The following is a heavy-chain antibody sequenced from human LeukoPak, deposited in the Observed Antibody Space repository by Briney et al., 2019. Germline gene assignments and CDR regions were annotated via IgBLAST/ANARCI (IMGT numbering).Heavy chain of an antibody. CDR3: ARVGGGGMRFRHYMDV. CDR2: VYYPGST. Sequence: PSETLSLTCSVSGDSITTSYWTWIRQSPGKGLDWIGYVYYPGSTLSNPSLKSRLSLSLHTSKNQFSLKLLSVTAADTATYYCARVGGGGMRFRHYMDVWGKGTPVTVSS. V-gene: IGHV4-59*01. D-gene: IGHD3-16*01. J-gene: IGHJ6*03. CDR1: GDSITTSY.